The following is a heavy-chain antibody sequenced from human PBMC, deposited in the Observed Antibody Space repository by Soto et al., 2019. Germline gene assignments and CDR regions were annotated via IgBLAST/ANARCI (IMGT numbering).Heavy chain of an antibody. CDR3: ARSQGGSSSLDIYYYYYSGMDV. CDR2: IIPSFGTA. CDR1: GGTFSSYA. Sequence: QVQLVQSGAEVKKPGSSVKVSCKAPGGTFSSYAISWVRQAPGQGLEWMGGIIPSFGTANYAQKFQGRVTITADESTSTGYMELSSLRSEDTAVYYCARSQGGSSSLDIYYYYYSGMDVWGQGNTVTVSS. D-gene: IGHD2-15*01. J-gene: IGHJ6*02. V-gene: IGHV1-69*01.